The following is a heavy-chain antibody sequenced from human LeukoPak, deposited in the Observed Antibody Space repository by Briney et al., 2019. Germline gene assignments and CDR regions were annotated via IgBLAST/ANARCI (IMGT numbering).Heavy chain of an antibody. CDR3: ARGNYGSANY. V-gene: IGHV4-59*01. D-gene: IGHD3-10*01. CDR2: IYYSGST. Sequence: SETLSLTCTVSGGSISSYYWSWIRPPPGKGLEWIGYIYYSGSTNYNPSLKSRVTISVDTSKNQFSLKLSPMTAADTAVYYCARGNYGSANYWGQGTLVTVSS. J-gene: IGHJ4*02. CDR1: GGSISSYY.